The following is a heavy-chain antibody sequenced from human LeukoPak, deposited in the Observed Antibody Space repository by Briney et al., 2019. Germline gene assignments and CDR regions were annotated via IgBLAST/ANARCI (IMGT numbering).Heavy chain of an antibody. CDR3: AKDGDYGDRFDY. V-gene: IGHV3-7*01. J-gene: IGHJ4*02. D-gene: IGHD4-17*01. CDR1: GFTFSSYW. Sequence: GGSPRLSCAASGFTFSSYWMSWVRQAPGKGLEWVANIKQDGSEKYYVDSVKGRFTISRDNAKNSLYLQMNSLRAEDTAVYYCAKDGDYGDRFDYWGQGTLVTVSS. CDR2: IKQDGSEK.